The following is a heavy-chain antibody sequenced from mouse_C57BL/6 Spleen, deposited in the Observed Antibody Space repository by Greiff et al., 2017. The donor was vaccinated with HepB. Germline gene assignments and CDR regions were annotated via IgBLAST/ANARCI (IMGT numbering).Heavy chain of an antibody. CDR1: GYTFTDYY. Sequence: EVQLQQSGPELVKPGASVKISCKASGYTFTDYYMNWVKQSHGKSLEWIGDINPNNGGTSYNQKFKGKATLTVDKSSSTAYMELRSLTSEDSAVYYCVGYYYAMDYWGQGTSVTVSS. CDR3: VGYYYAMDY. J-gene: IGHJ4*01. V-gene: IGHV1-26*01. CDR2: INPNNGGT.